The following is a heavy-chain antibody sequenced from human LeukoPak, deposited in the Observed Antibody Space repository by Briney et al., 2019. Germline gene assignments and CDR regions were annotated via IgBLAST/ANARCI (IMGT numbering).Heavy chain of an antibody. Sequence: GGSLRLSCAASGFTFSTYAISWVRQAPGKGLEWVANIKQDGSEKSYVGSVTGRFTISRDNAKNSLYMQMNSLRAEDTAVYYCVRQRRYCSGDSCYQRTFDYWGQGTLVTVSS. V-gene: IGHV3-7*01. CDR1: GFTFSTYA. CDR2: IKQDGSEK. J-gene: IGHJ4*02. CDR3: VRQRRYCSGDSCYQRTFDY. D-gene: IGHD2-15*01.